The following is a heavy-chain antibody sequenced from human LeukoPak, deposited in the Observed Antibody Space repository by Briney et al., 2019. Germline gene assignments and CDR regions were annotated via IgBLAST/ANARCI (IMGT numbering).Heavy chain of an antibody. Sequence: ASVKVSCKTSGYTFTSYDINWVRQATGQGLEWMGWMNTNSGNTGYAQKFQGRVTMTRNTSISTAYMELSSLRSEDTAVYYCAKVGATTGYYYYYMDVWGKGTTVTVSS. V-gene: IGHV1-8*01. CDR2: MNTNSGNT. CDR3: AKVGATTGYYYYYMDV. CDR1: GYTFTSYD. D-gene: IGHD1-26*01. J-gene: IGHJ6*03.